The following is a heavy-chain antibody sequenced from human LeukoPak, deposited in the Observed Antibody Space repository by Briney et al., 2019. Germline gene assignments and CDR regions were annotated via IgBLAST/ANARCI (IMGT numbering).Heavy chain of an antibody. V-gene: IGHV4-59*01. J-gene: IGHJ4*02. CDR1: GVSIRSYY. CDR3: AGGYGSSWSFDH. Sequence: SETLSLTCTVSGVSIRSYYWNWVRQSPGRGLEWIGYMHHSGSSHYNPFVKSRVTISVDTSKNHFSLKLNSVTAADTAVYYCAGGYGSSWSFDHWGQGTLVTVSS. CDR2: MHHSGSS. D-gene: IGHD2-2*01.